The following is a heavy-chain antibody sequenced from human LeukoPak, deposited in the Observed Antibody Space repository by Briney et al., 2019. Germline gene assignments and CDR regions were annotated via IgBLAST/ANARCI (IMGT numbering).Heavy chain of an antibody. CDR2: ISNNGGST. J-gene: IGHJ4*02. CDR3: ARDRGIVVVPAAIDY. V-gene: IGHV3-64*01. Sequence: GGSLRPSCAASGFTFSSYAMHWVRQAPGKGLEYVSAISNNGGSTYYANSVKGRFTISRDNSKNTLYLQMGSLRAEDMAVYYCARDRGIVVVPAAIDYWGQGTLVTVSS. D-gene: IGHD2-2*01. CDR1: GFTFSSYA.